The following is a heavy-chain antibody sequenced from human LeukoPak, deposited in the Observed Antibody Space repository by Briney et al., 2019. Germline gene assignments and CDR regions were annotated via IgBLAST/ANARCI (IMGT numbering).Heavy chain of an antibody. CDR3: AKDEAAARSTFDY. D-gene: IGHD6-6*01. CDR1: GFTFSSYG. V-gene: IGHV3-30*02. CDR2: IRYDGSNK. Sequence: GGSLRLSCAASGFTFSSYGMHWVRQAPGKGREGVAFIRYDGSNKYYADSVKGRFTISRDNSKNTLYLQMNSLRAEDTAVYYCAKDEAAARSTFDYWGQGTLVTVSS. J-gene: IGHJ4*02.